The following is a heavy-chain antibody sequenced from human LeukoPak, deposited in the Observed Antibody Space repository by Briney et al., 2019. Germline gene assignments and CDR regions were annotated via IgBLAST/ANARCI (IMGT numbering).Heavy chain of an antibody. CDR2: IKWNECST. CDR1: GLTFDDYG. CDR3: ARRGPEIGQGNFDY. D-gene: IGHD1-14*01. J-gene: IGHJ4*02. V-gene: IGHV3-20*04. Sequence: GGSLTLSCGPSGLTFDDYGMSWVRHAPGEGLEWVFGIKWNECSTVYTDSVKGRLHIPRHNAKNSLYLQIHSLRREDTALYYCARRGPEIGQGNFDYWGQGTLVTVSS.